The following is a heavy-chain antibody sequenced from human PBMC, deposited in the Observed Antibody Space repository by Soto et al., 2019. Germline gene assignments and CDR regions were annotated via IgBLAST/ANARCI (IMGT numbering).Heavy chain of an antibody. CDR2: ISTYNGNP. J-gene: IGHJ3*02. CDR3: ARAPLYSTSPKSAFDI. Sequence: QVQLVQSGPEVKKPGASVKVSCKASGYTFTSYGISWVRQAPGQGPEWMGWISTYNGNPNYAQKLQGRVTMTTDTATSTAYMELRSLRSDDTAVFYCARAPLYSTSPKSAFDIWGQGTVVTVSS. V-gene: IGHV1-18*01. CDR1: GYTFTSYG. D-gene: IGHD6-6*01.